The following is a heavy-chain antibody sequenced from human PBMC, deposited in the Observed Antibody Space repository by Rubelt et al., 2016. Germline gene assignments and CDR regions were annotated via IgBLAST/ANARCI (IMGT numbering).Heavy chain of an antibody. D-gene: IGHD6-19*01. CDR3: AREGLAVAHDY. CDR1: GGTFSSYA. CDR2: IIPILGIA. J-gene: IGHJ4*02. Sequence: QVQLVQSGAEVKKPGSSVKVSCKASGGTFSSYAISWVRQAPGQGLEWMGRIIPILGIANYAQKFQGRVTITADKSTSTAYTELSSLRSEDTAVYYCAREGLAVAHDYWGQGTLVTVSS. V-gene: IGHV1-69*04.